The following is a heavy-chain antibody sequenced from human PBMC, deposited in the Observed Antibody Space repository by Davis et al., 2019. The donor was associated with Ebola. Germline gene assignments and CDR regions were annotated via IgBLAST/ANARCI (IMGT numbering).Heavy chain of an antibody. V-gene: IGHV3-23*01. J-gene: IGHJ4*02. Sequence: PGESLKISCTASGFTFSTYPMTWIRQVPGKGLDWVSTIGGSGDGTHYADSVKGRFTISRDNAKSTLYLQMNSLTAEDTAVYYCVRTTYGAPEYWGQGTLVTVSS. D-gene: IGHD1-7*01. CDR3: VRTTYGAPEY. CDR1: GFTFSTYP. CDR2: IGGSGDGT.